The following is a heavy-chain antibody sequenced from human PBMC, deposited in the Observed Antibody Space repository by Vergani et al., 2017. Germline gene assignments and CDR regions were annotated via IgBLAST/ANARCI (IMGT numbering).Heavy chain of an antibody. D-gene: IGHD1-26*01. V-gene: IGHV1-2*02. J-gene: IGHJ3*02. CDR3: AGDSGRATTPGAFDI. CDR1: GYTFTGYY. CDR2: INPNSGGT. Sequence: QVQLVQSGAEVKKPGASVKVSCKASGYTFTGYYMHWVRQAPGQGLEWMGWINPNSGGTNYAQKFQGRVTMTRDTSISTAYMELSRLRSDDTAVYYCAGDSGRATTPGAFDIWGQGTMVTVSS.